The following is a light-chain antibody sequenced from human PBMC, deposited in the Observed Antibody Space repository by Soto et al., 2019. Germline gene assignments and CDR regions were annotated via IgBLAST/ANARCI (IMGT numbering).Light chain of an antibody. J-gene: IGKJ3*01. CDR1: QSVSSN. CDR3: QHYNHWHFT. CDR2: GAS. V-gene: IGKV3-15*01. Sequence: EIVMTQSPATLSVSPGERATLSCRASQSVSSNLAWYQQKPGQAPRLLIYGASTRATGIPARFSGSGSGTEYTLTIRSLQSEDCAVYYCQHYNHWHFTVGPGTEVDIK.